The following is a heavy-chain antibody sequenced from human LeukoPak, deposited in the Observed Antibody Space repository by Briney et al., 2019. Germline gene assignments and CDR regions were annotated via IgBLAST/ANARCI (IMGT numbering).Heavy chain of an antibody. D-gene: IGHD4-17*01. CDR2: INHSGST. CDR3: ARADDYGDTDYFDY. Sequence: SETLSLTCAVYGGSFSGYYWSWIRQPPGKGLEWIGEINHSGSTNYNPSLKSRVTISVDTSKNQLSLKLSSVTAADTAVYYCARADDYGDTDYFDYWGQGTLVTVSS. CDR1: GGSFSGYY. V-gene: IGHV4-34*01. J-gene: IGHJ4*02.